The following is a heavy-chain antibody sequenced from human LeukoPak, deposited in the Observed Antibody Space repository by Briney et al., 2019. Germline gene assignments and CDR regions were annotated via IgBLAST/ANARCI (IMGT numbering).Heavy chain of an antibody. Sequence: SETLSLTCTVSGGSISSYYWSWIRQPPGKGLEWIGYIYYSESTNYNPSLKSRVTISVDTSKNQFSLKLTSVTAADTAVYYCARGGLVRYLDYWGQGTLVAVSS. CDR3: ARGGLVRYLDY. J-gene: IGHJ4*02. D-gene: IGHD6-19*01. CDR1: GGSISSYY. V-gene: IGHV4-59*01. CDR2: IYYSEST.